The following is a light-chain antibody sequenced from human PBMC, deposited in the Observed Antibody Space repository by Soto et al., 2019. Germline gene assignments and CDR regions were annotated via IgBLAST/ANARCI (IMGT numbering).Light chain of an antibody. CDR1: QTISSW. CDR3: QQYYSTPRT. V-gene: IGKV1-5*03. CDR2: KAS. Sequence: DIQMTPSPSTLSGSVGYRVTITCPASQTISSWLAWYQQKTGKATKLLIYKASTLKSGVPSRFSGSGSGTEFTPTISSLQAEEVAVYDCQQYYSTPRTVGQGNKVDIK. J-gene: IGKJ2*01.